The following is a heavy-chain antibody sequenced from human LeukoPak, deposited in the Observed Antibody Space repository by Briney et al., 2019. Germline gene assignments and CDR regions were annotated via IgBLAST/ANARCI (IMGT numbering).Heavy chain of an antibody. Sequence: ASVKVSCKASGYTFTGYYMHWVRQAPGQGLEWMGWINPNSGGTNYAQKFQGRVTMTRDTSISTAYMELSRLRSDDTAVYYCAREDRTYSYGFEQQQVLHYFDYWGQGTLVTVSS. J-gene: IGHJ4*02. CDR2: INPNSGGT. CDR3: AREDRTYSYGFEQQQVLHYFDY. CDR1: GYTFTGYY. D-gene: IGHD5-18*01. V-gene: IGHV1-2*02.